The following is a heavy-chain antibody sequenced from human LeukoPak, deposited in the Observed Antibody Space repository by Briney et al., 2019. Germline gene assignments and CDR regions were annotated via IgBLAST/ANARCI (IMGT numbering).Heavy chain of an antibody. CDR2: MYYDGSS. D-gene: IGHD1-26*01. J-gene: IGHJ4*02. V-gene: IGHV4-39*01. CDR1: GGSINSGTFY. Sequence: SETLSLPCTVSGGSINSGTFYWGWIRQPPGKGLEWIGSMYYDGSSYYNPSLKSRVTTSVDTSKNQFSLKLTSVTAADTAVYFCARRSDSGSDDGEDYFDYWGQGTLVTVSS. CDR3: ARRSDSGSDDGEDYFDY.